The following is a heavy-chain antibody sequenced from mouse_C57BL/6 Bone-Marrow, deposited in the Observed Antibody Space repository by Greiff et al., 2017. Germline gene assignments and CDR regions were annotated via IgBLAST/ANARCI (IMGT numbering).Heavy chain of an antibody. D-gene: IGHD2-12*01. V-gene: IGHV1-63*01. CDR3: ARSAYYSSWFAY. J-gene: IGHJ3*01. CDR1: GYTFTNYW. CDR2: IYPGGGYT. Sequence: QVQLKQSGAELVRPGTSVKMSCKASGYTFTNYWIGWAKQRPGHGLEWIGDIYPGGGYTNYNEKFKGKATLTADKSSSTAYMQFSSLTSEASAIYYCARSAYYSSWFAYWGQETLVTVSA.